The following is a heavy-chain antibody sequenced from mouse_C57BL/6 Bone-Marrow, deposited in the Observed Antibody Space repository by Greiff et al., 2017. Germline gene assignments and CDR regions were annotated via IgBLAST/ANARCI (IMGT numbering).Heavy chain of an antibody. D-gene: IGHD1-1*01. Sequence: EVQLQQSGPVLVKPGASVKMSCKASGYTFTDYYMNWVKQSHGKSLEWIGDINPYNGGTSYNQKFKGKATLTVDKSSSTAYMELNSLTSEDSAVXSCARIAYYGSCPFAYWGQGTLVTVSA. V-gene: IGHV1-19*01. CDR3: ARIAYYGSCPFAY. CDR2: INPYNGGT. J-gene: IGHJ3*01. CDR1: GYTFTDYY.